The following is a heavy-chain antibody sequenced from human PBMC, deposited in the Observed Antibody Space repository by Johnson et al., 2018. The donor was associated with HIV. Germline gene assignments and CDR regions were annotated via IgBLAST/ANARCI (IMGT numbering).Heavy chain of an antibody. CDR2: FNTDGSTT. J-gene: IGHJ3*02. D-gene: IGHD4-17*01. V-gene: IGHV3-74*02. Sequence: MLLVESGGGVVQPGGSLRLSCAASGFTFSIYWMTWVRQAPRKGLVWVSHFNTDGSTTSYADSVKGRFTISRDNSKNTLYLQMNSLRAEDTAVYYCARGMTTVTNHDAFDIWGQGTMVTVSS. CDR1: GFTFSIYW. CDR3: ARGMTTVTNHDAFDI.